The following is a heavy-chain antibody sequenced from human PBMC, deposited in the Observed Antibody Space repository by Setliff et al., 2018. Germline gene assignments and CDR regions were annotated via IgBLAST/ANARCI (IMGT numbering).Heavy chain of an antibody. CDR1: GFTFSSYA. D-gene: IGHD2-2*02. J-gene: IGHJ4*02. Sequence: LRLSCAASGFTFSSYAMSWVRQAPGKGLEWVSSISGSSEFIYYADSVKGRFTISRDNAKNSLYLQMNSLRVEDTAIYYCASPFNIYTAYYWGQGTLVTVSS. V-gene: IGHV3-21*01. CDR3: ASPFNIYTAYY. CDR2: ISGSSEFI.